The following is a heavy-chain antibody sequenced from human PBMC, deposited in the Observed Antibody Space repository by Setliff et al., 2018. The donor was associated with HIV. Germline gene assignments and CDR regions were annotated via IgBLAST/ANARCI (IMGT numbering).Heavy chain of an antibody. V-gene: IGHV4-34*01. D-gene: IGHD5-12*01. J-gene: IGHJ4*02. CDR1: GGSFSGYY. CDR3: ARMYSGYDWSPAGARTRYFDY. CDR2: VTHSGRT. Sequence: KSSETLSLTCAVYGGSFSGYYWSWIRQPPGKGLEWIGEVTHSGRTNYNPSLESRVTTSVDTSKKQFSLRLTSVTAADTAVYYCARMYSGYDWSPAGARTRYFDYWGQGTLVTVSS.